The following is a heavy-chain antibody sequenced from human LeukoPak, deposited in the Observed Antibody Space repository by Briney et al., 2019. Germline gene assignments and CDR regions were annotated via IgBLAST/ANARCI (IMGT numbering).Heavy chain of an antibody. D-gene: IGHD1-1*01. Sequence: GRSLRLSCKASGFTFADYSISWVRQAPGKGLEWVGFVRAEAYGGNTEYAASVKGRFTMSRDDSKSIAYLQMNSLKIEDSGVYYCTRDIAWNVWGLGTLVTVSS. CDR2: VRAEAYGGNT. CDR3: TRDIAWNV. J-gene: IGHJ4*02. V-gene: IGHV3-49*04. CDR1: GFTFADYS.